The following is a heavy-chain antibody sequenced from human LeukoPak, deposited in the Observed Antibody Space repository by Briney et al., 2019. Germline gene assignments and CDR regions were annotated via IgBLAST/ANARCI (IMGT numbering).Heavy chain of an antibody. J-gene: IGHJ4*02. D-gene: IGHD6-13*01. CDR3: ARGSRSRAAAGGSLDY. V-gene: IGHV3-21*01. CDR1: GFTFSSYS. CDR2: ISSSSSYI. Sequence: KPGGSLRLSCAASGFTFSSYSMNWVRQAPGKGLEWVSSISSSSSYIYYADSVKGRFTISRDNAKNSLYLQMNSLRAEDTAVYYCARGSRSRAAAGGSLDYWGQGTLVTVSS.